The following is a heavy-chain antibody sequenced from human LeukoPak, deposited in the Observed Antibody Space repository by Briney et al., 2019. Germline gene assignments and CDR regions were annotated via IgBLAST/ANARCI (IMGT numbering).Heavy chain of an antibody. D-gene: IGHD6-19*01. V-gene: IGHV1-18*01. CDR2: ISTYNGKR. J-gene: IGHJ4*02. CDR3: ARGVLAIAVAVHFDY. CDR1: GYTFTSYG. Sequence: ASVKVSCKASGYTFTSYGIGWVRQAPGQGLEWMGWISTYNGKRNYAQKFQDRVTMTTDTSTSTAYMELRSLRSDDTAIYHCARGVLAIAVAVHFDYWGQGTLVTVSS.